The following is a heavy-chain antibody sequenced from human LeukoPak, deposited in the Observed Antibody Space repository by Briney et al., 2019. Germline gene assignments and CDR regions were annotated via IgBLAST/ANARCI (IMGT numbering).Heavy chain of an antibody. J-gene: IGHJ4*02. V-gene: IGHV1-24*01. CDR1: GYTLTESS. CDR2: FDPEDGET. CDR3: ATRLVGATYYFDY. Sequence: ASVKVSCKVSGYTLTESSMHWVRRAPGKGLEWMGGFDPEDGETIYAQKFQGRVTMTEDTSTDTAYMELSSLRSEDTAVYYCATRLVGATYYFDYWGQGTLVTVSS. D-gene: IGHD1-26*01.